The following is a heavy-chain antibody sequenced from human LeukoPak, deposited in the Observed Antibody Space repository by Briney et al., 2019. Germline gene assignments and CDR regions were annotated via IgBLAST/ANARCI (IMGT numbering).Heavy chain of an antibody. CDR3: ARTLGYGGKYYFDY. Sequence: GRSLRLSCAASGFTFSSYAMHWVRQAPGKGLEGVAVISYDGSNKYYADSVKGRFTISRDNSKNTLYLQMNSLRAEDTAVYYCARTLGYGGKYYFDYWGQGTLVTVSS. CDR2: ISYDGSNK. D-gene: IGHD4-23*01. V-gene: IGHV3-30*04. J-gene: IGHJ4*02. CDR1: GFTFSSYA.